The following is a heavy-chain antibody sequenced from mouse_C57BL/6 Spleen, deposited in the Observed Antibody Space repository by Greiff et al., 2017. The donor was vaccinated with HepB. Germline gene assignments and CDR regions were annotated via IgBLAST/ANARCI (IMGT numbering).Heavy chain of an antibody. V-gene: IGHV2-2*01. Sequence: VKLMESGPGLVQPSQSLSITCTVSGFSLTSYGVHWVRQSPGKGLEWLGVIWSGGSTDYNAAFISRLSISKDNSKSQVFFKMNSLQADDTAIYYCARSLNIVTTNWYLDVWGTGTTVTVSS. J-gene: IGHJ1*03. CDR3: ARSLNIVTTNWYLDV. D-gene: IGHD2-12*01. CDR1: GFSLTSYG. CDR2: IWSGGST.